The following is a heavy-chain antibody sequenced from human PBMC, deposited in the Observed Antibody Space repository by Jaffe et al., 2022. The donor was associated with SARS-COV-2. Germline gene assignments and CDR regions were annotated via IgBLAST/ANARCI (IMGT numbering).Heavy chain of an antibody. CDR2: ISWNSGSI. D-gene: IGHD6-19*01. V-gene: IGHV3-9*01. CDR3: AKVGIAVAGLDPYYFDY. J-gene: IGHJ4*02. CDR1: GFTFDDYA. Sequence: EVQLVESGGGLVQPGRSLRLSCAASGFTFDDYAMHWVRQAPGKGLEWVSGISWNSGSIGYADSVKGRFTISRDNAKNSLYLQMNSLRAEDTALYYCAKVGIAVAGLDPYYFDYWGQGTLVTVSS.